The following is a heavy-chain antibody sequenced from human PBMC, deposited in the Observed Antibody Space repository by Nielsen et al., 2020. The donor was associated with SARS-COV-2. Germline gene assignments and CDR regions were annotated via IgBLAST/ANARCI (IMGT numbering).Heavy chain of an antibody. Sequence: SETLSLTCTVSGGSISSYYWSWIRQPPGKGLEWIGYIYYSGSTNYNPSLKSRVTISVDTSKNQFSLKLSSVTAADTAVYYCAREITVAGTDAFDIWGQGTMVTVSS. D-gene: IGHD4-23*01. CDR3: AREITVAGTDAFDI. CDR2: IYYSGST. J-gene: IGHJ3*02. CDR1: GGSISSYY. V-gene: IGHV4-59*13.